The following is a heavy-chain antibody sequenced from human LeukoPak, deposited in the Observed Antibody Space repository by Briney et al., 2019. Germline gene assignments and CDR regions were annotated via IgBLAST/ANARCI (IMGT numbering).Heavy chain of an antibody. J-gene: IGHJ4*02. CDR2: IYYSGST. D-gene: IGHD3-22*01. V-gene: IGHV4-61*08. Sequence: PSETLPLTCTVSGGSISSGGYYWSWIRQHPGKGMEWIGYIYYSGSTNYNPSLKSRVTISVDTSKNQFSLKLSSVTAADTAVYYCARAGYDSSGYYIPFGYWGQGTLVTVSS. CDR1: GGSISSGGYY. CDR3: ARAGYDSSGYYIPFGY.